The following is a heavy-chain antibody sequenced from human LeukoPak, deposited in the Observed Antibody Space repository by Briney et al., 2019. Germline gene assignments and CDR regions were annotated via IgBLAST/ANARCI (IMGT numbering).Heavy chain of an antibody. Sequence: KLSETLSLTCTVSGGSTSSYYWSWIRQPPGKGLEWIGYIYYSGSTNYNPSLKSRVAISVDTSKNQFSLKLSSVTAADTAVYYCARSAGITGTRAWFDPWGQGTLVTVSS. CDR1: GGSTSSYY. CDR3: ARSAGITGTRAWFDP. D-gene: IGHD1-20*01. V-gene: IGHV4-59*08. CDR2: IYYSGST. J-gene: IGHJ5*02.